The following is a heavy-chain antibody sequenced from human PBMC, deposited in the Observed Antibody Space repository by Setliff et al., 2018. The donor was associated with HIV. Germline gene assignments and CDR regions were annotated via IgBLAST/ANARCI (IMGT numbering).Heavy chain of an antibody. CDR2: ISYSGGT. J-gene: IGHJ4*02. CDR3: ARHSSPSGYFDY. Sequence: PSETLSLTCTVSGASISSSNYYWGWIRQPPGRGLEWIGTISYSGGTYYNPSLKSRVSISVDTSKNQFSLNLRSVTAADTAVYYCARHSSPSGYFDYWGQGTLVTVSS. CDR1: GASISSSNYY. D-gene: IGHD3-10*01. V-gene: IGHV4-39*01.